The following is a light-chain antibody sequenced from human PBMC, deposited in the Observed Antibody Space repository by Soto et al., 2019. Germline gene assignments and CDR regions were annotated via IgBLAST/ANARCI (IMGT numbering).Light chain of an antibody. V-gene: IGKV1-39*01. CDR1: QSISSY. CDR2: AAS. Sequence: DIQMTQSHSSLSASVGDRFTITCRASQSISSYLNWYQQKPGKAPKLLIYAASSLQSGVPSRFSGSGSGTDFTLTISSLQPEDFATYYCQQSYSTLTWTFGQGTNVDVK. CDR3: QQSYSTLTWT. J-gene: IGKJ1*01.